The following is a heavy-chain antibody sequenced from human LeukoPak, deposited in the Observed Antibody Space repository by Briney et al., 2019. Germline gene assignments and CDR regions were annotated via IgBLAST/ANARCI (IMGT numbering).Heavy chain of an antibody. Sequence: GGSLRLSCAASGFSFSNYAMSWVRQAPGKGLEWVSGISGSGHSSYYADSVKGRLTISRDNSKNTLWLQMNSLRVEDTAVYYCARAGGIVVVTEEIDYWGQGTLVTVSS. CDR1: GFSFSNYA. J-gene: IGHJ4*02. V-gene: IGHV3-23*01. CDR2: ISGSGHSS. D-gene: IGHD2-21*02. CDR3: ARAGGIVVVTEEIDY.